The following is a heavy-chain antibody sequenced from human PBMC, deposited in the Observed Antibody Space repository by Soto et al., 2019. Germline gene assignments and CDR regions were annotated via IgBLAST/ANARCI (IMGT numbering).Heavy chain of an antibody. CDR2: ISSSTSHT. CDR3: ARGRGAAADYFAF. Sequence: QVQLVESGGGLVKPGGSLRLSCAVSGFTFSDYYMTWIRQAPGKGLEWVSYISSSTSHTNYADSVKGRFTISRDHAKNSLFLQMNSLRAEDTAVYYCARGRGAAADYFAFWGQGTLVTVSS. V-gene: IGHV3-11*05. D-gene: IGHD6-13*01. CDR1: GFTFSDYY. J-gene: IGHJ4*02.